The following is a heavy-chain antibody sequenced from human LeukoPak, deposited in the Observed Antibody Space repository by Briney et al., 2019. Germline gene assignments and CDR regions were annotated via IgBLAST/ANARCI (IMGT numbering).Heavy chain of an antibody. CDR2: IYYSGST. V-gene: IGHV4-59*01. Sequence: SETLSLTCTVSGGSISSYYWSRIRQPPGKGLEWIGYIYYSGSTNYNPSLKSRVTISVDTSKNQFSLKLSSVTAADTAVYYCARALGVTPYNWFDPWGQGTLVTVSS. D-gene: IGHD3-10*01. CDR1: GGSISSYY. J-gene: IGHJ5*02. CDR3: ARALGVTPYNWFDP.